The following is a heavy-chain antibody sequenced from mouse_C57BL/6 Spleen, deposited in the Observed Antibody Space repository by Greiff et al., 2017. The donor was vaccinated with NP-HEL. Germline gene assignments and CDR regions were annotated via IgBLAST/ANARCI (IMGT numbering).Heavy chain of an antibody. D-gene: IGHD1-1*01. Sequence: QVQLKESGAELVKPGASVKISCKASGYAFSSYWMNWVKQRPGKGLEWIGQIYPGDGDTNYNGKFKGKATLTADKSSSTAYMQLSSLTSEDSAVYFCARSLYYGSSYRNAMDYWGQGTSVTVSS. CDR1: GYAFSSYW. V-gene: IGHV1-80*01. CDR2: IYPGDGDT. CDR3: ARSLYYGSSYRNAMDY. J-gene: IGHJ4*01.